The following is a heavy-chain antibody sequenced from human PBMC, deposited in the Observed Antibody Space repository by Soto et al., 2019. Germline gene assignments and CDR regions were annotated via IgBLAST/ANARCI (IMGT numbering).Heavy chain of an antibody. CDR2: INTSNDNK. D-gene: IGHD2-15*01. CDR3: ARDPGAASFDF. J-gene: IGHJ4*02. V-gene: IGHV1-18*01. CDR1: GYTFTNYG. Sequence: QVHLVQSGAEVKKPGASVKVSCKASGYTFTNYGTSWVRQAPGEGLEWVGWINTSNDNKLYAQKLQGRLTLTTDTSTSTAYMDLTTLRSDDTAVYFCARDPGAASFDFWAQGTLVTVSS.